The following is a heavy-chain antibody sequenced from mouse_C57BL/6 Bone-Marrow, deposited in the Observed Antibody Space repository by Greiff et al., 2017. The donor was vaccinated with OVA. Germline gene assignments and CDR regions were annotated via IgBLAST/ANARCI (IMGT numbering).Heavy chain of an antibody. D-gene: IGHD1-1*01. J-gene: IGHJ1*03. CDR2: IDPETGGT. Sequence: QVQLQQSGAELVRPGASVTLSCKASGYTFTDYEMHWVKQTPVHGLEWIGAIDPETGGTAYNQKFKGKAILTADKSSSTAYMELRSLTSEDSAVYYCTRWITTVVALHWYFDVWGTGTTVTVSS. CDR1: GYTFTDYE. CDR3: TRWITTVVALHWYFDV. V-gene: IGHV1-15*01.